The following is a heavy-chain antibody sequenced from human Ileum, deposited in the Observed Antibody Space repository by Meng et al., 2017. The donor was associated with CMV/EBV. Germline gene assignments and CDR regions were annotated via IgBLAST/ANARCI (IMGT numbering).Heavy chain of an antibody. CDR2: TEPHGSAT. V-gene: IGHV3-74*03. CDR1: GLTFRSYC. CDR3: VRGPSDWPGVDY. J-gene: IGHJ4*02. D-gene: IGHD2-21*02. Sequence: HVVDAVGCFVQPGGPLSLSRADSGLTFRSYCMHGVGQAPGKGLLWVSRTEPHGSATTYSDSANGRFTISRDNAKNTMYLKMYSMSAEDKAVYFCVRGPSDWPGVDYWGQGTLVTVSS.